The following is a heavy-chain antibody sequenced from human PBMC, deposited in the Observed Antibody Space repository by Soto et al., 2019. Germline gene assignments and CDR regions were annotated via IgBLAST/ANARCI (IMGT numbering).Heavy chain of an antibody. Sequence: SETLSLTCTVSGGSISSYYWSWIRQPPGKGLEYVGYIYDSGNTKYNPSLKSRVTISLDTSKNQFSLKLSSVTAADTAVYYCARAYSHGSGCFVDVWGQGTTVTVSS. CDR1: GGSISSYY. CDR2: IYDSGNT. J-gene: IGHJ6*02. V-gene: IGHV4-59*01. D-gene: IGHD3-10*01. CDR3: ARAYSHGSGCFVDV.